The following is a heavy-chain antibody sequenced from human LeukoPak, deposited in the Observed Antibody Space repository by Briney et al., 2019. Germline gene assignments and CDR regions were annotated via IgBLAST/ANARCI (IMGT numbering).Heavy chain of an antibody. J-gene: IGHJ5*02. D-gene: IGHD5/OR15-5a*01. CDR1: GFTFGDYA. V-gene: IGHV3-21*01. CDR2: ISSSSSYI. CDR3: ARGSTSFDP. Sequence: GGSLRLSCTASGFTFGDYAMSWFRQAPGKGLEWVSSISSSSSYIYYADSVKGRFTISRDNAKNSLYLQMNSLRAEDTAVYYCARGSTSFDPWGQGTLVTVSS.